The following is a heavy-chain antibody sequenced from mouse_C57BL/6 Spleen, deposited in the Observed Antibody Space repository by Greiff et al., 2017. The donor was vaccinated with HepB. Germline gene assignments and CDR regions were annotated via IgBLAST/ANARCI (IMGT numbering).Heavy chain of an antibody. V-gene: IGHV5-4*01. CDR3: AIGLDYYGNPGYLDY. CDR2: ISDGGSYT. J-gene: IGHJ2*01. CDR1: GFTFSSYA. D-gene: IGHD2-1*01. Sequence: EVHLVESGGGLVKPGGSLKLSCAASGFTFSSYAMSWVRQTPEKRLEWVATISDGGSYTYYPDNVKGRFTISRDNAKNNLYLQMSHLKSEDTAMYYCAIGLDYYGNPGYLDYWGQGTTLTVSS.